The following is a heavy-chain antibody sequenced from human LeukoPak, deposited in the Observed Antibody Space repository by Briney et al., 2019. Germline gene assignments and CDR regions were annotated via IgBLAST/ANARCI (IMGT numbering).Heavy chain of an antibody. CDR2: INPSGGST. CDR3: ARDWTDYGGYQGYFDY. J-gene: IGHJ4*02. V-gene: IGHV1-46*01. D-gene: IGHD4-17*01. CDR1: GYTFTSYY. Sequence: ASVKVSCKASGYTFTSYYMHWVRQAPGQGLEWMGIINPSGGSTSYAQKFQGRVTMTRDTSTSTVYMELSSLRSGDTAVYYCARDWTDYGGYQGYFDYWGQGTLVTVSS.